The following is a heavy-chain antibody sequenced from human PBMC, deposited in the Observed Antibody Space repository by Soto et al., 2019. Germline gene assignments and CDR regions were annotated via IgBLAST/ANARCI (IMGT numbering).Heavy chain of an antibody. V-gene: IGHV4-31*03. CDR2: IYYSGTT. J-gene: IGHJ3*02. D-gene: IGHD3-22*01. CDR1: GGSINIGPYY. CDR3: AREISSGYYGHDAFDI. Sequence: QVQLQESGPRLVKPSQTLSLTCIVSGGSINIGPYYWSWIRQHPGKGLEWIGSIYYSGTTDYNPSLKSRLTMLVDTSKNQFSLKLTSVTAADTAVYYCAREISSGYYGHDAFDIWGQGTMVTVSS.